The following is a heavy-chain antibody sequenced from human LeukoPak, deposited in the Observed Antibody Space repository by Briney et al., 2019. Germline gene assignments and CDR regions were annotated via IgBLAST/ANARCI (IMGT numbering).Heavy chain of an antibody. CDR3: ARAVGYCSGGSCHGGYWFDP. V-gene: IGHV1-8*01. Sequence: EASVKVSCKASGYTFTSYDINWVRQATGQGLEWMGWMNPNSGNTGYAQKFQGTVTMTRNTSISTAYMELSSLRPEDTAVYYCARAVGYCSGGSCHGGYWFDPWGQGTLVTVSS. CDR1: GYTFTSYD. D-gene: IGHD2-15*01. CDR2: MNPNSGNT. J-gene: IGHJ5*02.